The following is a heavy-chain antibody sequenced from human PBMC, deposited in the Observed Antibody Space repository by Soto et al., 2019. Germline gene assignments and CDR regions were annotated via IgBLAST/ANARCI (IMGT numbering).Heavy chain of an antibody. J-gene: IGHJ5*02. CDR2: ISYDGSNK. V-gene: IGHV3-30*18. Sequence: GGSLRLSCAASGFTFSSYGMHWVRQAPGKGLEWVAVISYDGSNKYYADSVKGRFTISRDNSKNTLYLQMNSLRAEDTAVYYCAKDRSVSSNWFDPWGEGTLVTVSS. CDR1: GFTFSSYG. CDR3: AKDRSVSSNWFDP.